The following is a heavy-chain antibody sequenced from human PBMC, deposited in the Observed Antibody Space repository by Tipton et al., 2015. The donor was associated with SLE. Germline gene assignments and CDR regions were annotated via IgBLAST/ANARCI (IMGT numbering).Heavy chain of an antibody. J-gene: IGHJ3*02. CDR1: GFTFSDYA. V-gene: IGHV3-23*01. CDR2: ISFSGGIT. D-gene: IGHD3-3*01. CDR3: AKSQSEVSYYDFWSGFDI. Sequence: GSLRLSCAASGFTFSDYAMTWVRQAPGKGLEWISAISFSGGITYYADSVKGRFTISRDNSKDTLYLQMNSLRAEDTAVYYCAKSQSEVSYYDFWSGFDIWGQGTLVTVSS.